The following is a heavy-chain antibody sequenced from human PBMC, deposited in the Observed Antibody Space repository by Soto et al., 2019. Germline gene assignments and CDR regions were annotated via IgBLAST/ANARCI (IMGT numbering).Heavy chain of an antibody. CDR2: IHGDGDYS. D-gene: IGHD2-2*02. CDR3: AKNRGAGDYTNWSFAV. J-gene: IGHJ2*01. CDR1: GFMFSCCA. Sequence: EVQLLDSGGGLVQPGGSLRLSCAASGFMFSCCAMSWVRQAPGKGLEWVSTIHGDGDYSHYTDSVEGRFTISRDNSRKPMYLQMDSLSADDTATYYCAKNRGAGDYTNWSFAVWGRGTLVAVSS. V-gene: IGHV3-23*01.